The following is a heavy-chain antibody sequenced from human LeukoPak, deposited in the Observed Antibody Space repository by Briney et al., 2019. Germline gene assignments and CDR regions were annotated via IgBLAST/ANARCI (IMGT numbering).Heavy chain of an antibody. J-gene: IGHJ4*02. D-gene: IGHD5-18*01. V-gene: IGHV1-18*01. CDR3: ARQADSYGSYYFDY. CDR1: GYTFTSYG. CDR2: ISAYNGNT. Sequence: ASVKVSCKASGYTFTSYGISWVRQAPGQGLEWMGWISAYNGNTNYAQKLQGRVTMTTDTSTSTAYMELTSLRSDDTAVYYCARQADSYGSYYFDYWGQGTLVTVSS.